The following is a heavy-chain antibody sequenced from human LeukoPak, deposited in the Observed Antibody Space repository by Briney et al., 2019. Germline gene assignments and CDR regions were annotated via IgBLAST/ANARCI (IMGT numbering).Heavy chain of an antibody. CDR2: IYTSGST. D-gene: IGHD3-10*01. CDR3: ARGGGATRIDY. J-gene: IGHJ4*02. V-gene: IGHV4-61*02. Sequence: PSETLSLTCSVSGDSIRSGTYYWSWIRQPAGKGLEWSGRIYTSGSTSYSPALKSRVTISVDTSKNQFSLKLTSVTAADTAVYYCARGGGATRIDYWGQGTLVTVSS. CDR1: GDSIRSGTYY.